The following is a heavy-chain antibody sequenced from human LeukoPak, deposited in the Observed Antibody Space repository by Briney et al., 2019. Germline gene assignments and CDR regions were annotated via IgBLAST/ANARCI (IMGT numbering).Heavy chain of an antibody. D-gene: IGHD3-22*01. J-gene: IGHJ5*02. Sequence: GASVKVSCKASGYTFTDYYIHWVRQAPGQGLEWMGWINPNSGGTNYAQKFQGRVTMTRDTSISTAYMELSRLRSDDTAVYYCARVSSSGSYPNWFDPWGQGTLVTVSS. CDR2: INPNSGGT. V-gene: IGHV1-2*02. CDR1: GYTFTDYY. CDR3: ARVSSSGSYPNWFDP.